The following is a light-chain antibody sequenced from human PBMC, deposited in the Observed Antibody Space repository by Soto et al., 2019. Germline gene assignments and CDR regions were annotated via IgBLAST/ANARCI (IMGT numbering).Light chain of an antibody. V-gene: IGLV3-1*01. J-gene: IGLJ2*01. CDR1: KLGDKY. Sequence: SYELTQPPSVSVSPGQTASITCSGAKLGDKYACWYQQKPGQSPVLVIYQDSKRPSGIPERFSGSNSGNTATLTISGTQAMDEADYYCQAWDSSTEMVFGGGTQLTVL. CDR3: QAWDSSTEMV. CDR2: QDS.